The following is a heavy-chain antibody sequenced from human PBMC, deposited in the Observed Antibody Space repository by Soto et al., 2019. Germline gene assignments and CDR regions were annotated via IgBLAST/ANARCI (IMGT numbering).Heavy chain of an antibody. Sequence: QVQLVQSGAEVKKPGSSVKVSCKASGGTFSSYAISWVRQAPGRGLEWMGGIIPIFGTANYAQKFQGRVTITADESTSTAYMELSSLRSEDTAVYYCARTIGSGRGYYYYGMDVWGQGTTVTVSS. CDR2: IIPIFGTA. CDR1: GGTFSSYA. D-gene: IGHD3-10*01. CDR3: ARTIGSGRGYYYYGMDV. J-gene: IGHJ6*02. V-gene: IGHV1-69*01.